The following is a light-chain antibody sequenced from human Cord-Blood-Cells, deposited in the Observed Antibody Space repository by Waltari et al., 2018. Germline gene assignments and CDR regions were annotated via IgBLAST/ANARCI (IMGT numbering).Light chain of an antibody. CDR1: QDISNY. J-gene: IGKJ3*01. V-gene: IGKV1-33*01. CDR2: DAS. Sequence: DIQMTQSPSSLSASVGDRVTITCQASQDISNYLNWYQQKPGKAPKHLIHDASNLETGVQSRFSGSGSGTDFTFTISSLQPEDIATYYCQQYDNLPLTFGPGTKVDIK. CDR3: QQYDNLPLT.